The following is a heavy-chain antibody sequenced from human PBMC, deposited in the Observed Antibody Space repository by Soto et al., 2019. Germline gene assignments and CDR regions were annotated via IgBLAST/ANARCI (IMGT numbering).Heavy chain of an antibody. Sequence: QVQLVQSGADVKKPGASVKLSCKASGYTLMHYDIGWVRQAPGQGPEWLGRISPSTGKADYPQKFQGRVTMTTDTSTTTAYMEMRSLRPDDTAVYYCARDQTKWLNEAYDLWGQGTMVTVSS. D-gene: IGHD2-8*01. CDR1: GYTLMHYD. V-gene: IGHV1-18*01. CDR3: ARDQTKWLNEAYDL. CDR2: ISPSTGKA. J-gene: IGHJ3*01.